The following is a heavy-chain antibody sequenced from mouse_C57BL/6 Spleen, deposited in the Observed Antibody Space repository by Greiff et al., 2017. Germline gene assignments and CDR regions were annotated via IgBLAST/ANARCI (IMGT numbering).Heavy chain of an antibody. Sequence: DVKLQESGPELVKPGASVKMSCKASGYTFTDYNMHWVKQSHGKSLEWIGYINPNNGGTSYNQKFKGKATLTVNKSSSTAYMELRSLTSEDSAVYYCARSGYGSTYWYFDVWGTGTTVTVSS. J-gene: IGHJ1*03. CDR3: ARSGYGSTYWYFDV. CDR1: GYTFTDYN. D-gene: IGHD1-1*01. CDR2: INPNNGGT. V-gene: IGHV1-22*01.